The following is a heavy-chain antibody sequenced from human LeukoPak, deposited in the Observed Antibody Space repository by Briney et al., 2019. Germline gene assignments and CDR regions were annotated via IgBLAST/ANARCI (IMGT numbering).Heavy chain of an antibody. J-gene: IGHJ6*02. V-gene: IGHV1-2*02. CDR2: ISPNSGGT. D-gene: IGHD2-15*01. CDR1: GYTFTGYY. Sequence: ASVKVSCKASGYTFTGYYMHWVRQAPGQGLEWMGWISPNSGGTNYAQKFQGRVTMTRDTSISTAYMELSRLRSDDTAVYYCARVRPHCGGGSCYSYYYYGMDVWGQGTTVTVSS. CDR3: ARVRPHCGGGSCYSYYYYGMDV.